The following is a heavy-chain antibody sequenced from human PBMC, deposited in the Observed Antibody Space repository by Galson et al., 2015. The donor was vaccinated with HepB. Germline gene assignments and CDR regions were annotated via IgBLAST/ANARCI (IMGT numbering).Heavy chain of an antibody. CDR3: ARVQGGIAVSSGY. D-gene: IGHD6-19*01. J-gene: IGHJ4*02. CDR1: GFTFSSYS. V-gene: IGHV3-48*01. CDR2: ISSSSSTI. Sequence: SLRLSCAASGFTFSSYSMNWVRQAPGKGLEWVSYISSSSSTIYYADSVKGRFTISRDNAKNSLYLQMNSLRAEDTAVYYCARVQGGIAVSSGYWGQGTLVTVSS.